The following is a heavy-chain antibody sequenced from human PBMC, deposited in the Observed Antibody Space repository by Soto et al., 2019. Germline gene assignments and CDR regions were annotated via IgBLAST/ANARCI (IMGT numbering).Heavy chain of an antibody. CDR1: GFTFSSYA. CDR3: AKAGSVTTPKDYYYYYYYMDV. Sequence: PGWSLRLSCAASGFTFSSYAMSWVRQAPGKGLEWVSAISGSGGSTYYADSVKGRFTISRDNSKNTLYLQMNSLRAEDKAVYYCAKAGSVTTPKDYYYYYYYMDVWGKGTTVTVSS. V-gene: IGHV3-23*01. CDR2: ISGSGGST. J-gene: IGHJ6*03. D-gene: IGHD4-4*01.